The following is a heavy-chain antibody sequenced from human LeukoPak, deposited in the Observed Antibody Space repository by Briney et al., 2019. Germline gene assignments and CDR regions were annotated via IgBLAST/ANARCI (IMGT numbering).Heavy chain of an antibody. CDR3: ARRAGEYSHPYDY. CDR1: GSTVSSNS. CDR2: IYSGGNT. J-gene: IGHJ4*02. D-gene: IGHD4-17*01. V-gene: IGHV3-53*01. Sequence: QPGGSLRLSCTVSGSTVSSNSMSWVRQAPGKGLEWVSFIYSGGNTHYSDSVKGRFTISRDNSKNTLYLQMNSLRAEDTAVYYCARRAGEYSHPYDYWGQGTLVTVSS.